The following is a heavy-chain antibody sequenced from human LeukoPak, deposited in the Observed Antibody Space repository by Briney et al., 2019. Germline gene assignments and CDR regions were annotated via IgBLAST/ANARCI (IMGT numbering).Heavy chain of an antibody. Sequence: SETLSLTCTVSGGSLNGYYWGWIPQPPGKGLECIGYIHSSEGTAHNASLKSRLTISLDTSKNQFSLTLSSVTAAVTAVYHCARHVYGEGMVVWGKGTTVTVSS. J-gene: IGHJ6*04. CDR1: GGSLNGYY. CDR3: ARHVYGEGMVV. D-gene: IGHD4-17*01. V-gene: IGHV4-59*08. CDR2: IHSSEGT.